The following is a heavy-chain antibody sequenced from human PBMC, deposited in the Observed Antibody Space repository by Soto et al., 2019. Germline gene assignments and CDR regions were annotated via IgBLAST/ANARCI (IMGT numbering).Heavy chain of an antibody. V-gene: IGHV1-69*13. Sequence: SVKASCKASGGTFDIFSISWVRQAPGQGLEWMGGIIPIFGGAEYSQKFQGRVSITADESTSTSYMELSSLRSDDTAVYYCAKENRDDDSGWYSSTDWFDPWGQGTLVTVSS. CDR2: IIPIFGGA. CDR3: AKENRDDDSGWYSSTDWFDP. CDR1: GGTFDIFS. D-gene: IGHD6-19*01. J-gene: IGHJ5*02.